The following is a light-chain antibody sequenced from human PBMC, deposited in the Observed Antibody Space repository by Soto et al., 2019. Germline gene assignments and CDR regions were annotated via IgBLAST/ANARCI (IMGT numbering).Light chain of an antibody. CDR2: KVS. CDR3: VQGTHWLIT. Sequence: VVSTQYPVSGRVSLGQVASITRRASKSFVYSDGNTYLNWVQQRPGQSPRXIIYKVSNRDSGVPDRGTGGWAGAYCTVKISRVEAEDACVYFCVQGTHWLITLSQGTRLEI. CDR1: KSFVYSDGNTY. J-gene: IGKJ5*01. V-gene: IGKV2-30*01.